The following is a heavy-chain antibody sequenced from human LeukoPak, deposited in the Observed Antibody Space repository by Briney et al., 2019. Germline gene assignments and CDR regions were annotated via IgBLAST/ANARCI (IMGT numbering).Heavy chain of an antibody. D-gene: IGHD3-22*01. V-gene: IGHV4-30-2*01. CDR2: IYHSGST. J-gene: IGHJ4*02. Sequence: PSQTLSLTCTVSGGSISSGGHSWSWIRQPPGKGLEWIGYIYHSGSTYYNPSLKSRVTISVDRSKNQFSLKLSSVTAADTAVYYCARGGYYDSSGPPDYWGQGTLVTVSS. CDR1: GGSISSGGHS. CDR3: ARGGYYDSSGPPDY.